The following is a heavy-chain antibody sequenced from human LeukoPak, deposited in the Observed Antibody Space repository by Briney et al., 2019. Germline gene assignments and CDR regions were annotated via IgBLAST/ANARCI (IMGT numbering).Heavy chain of an antibody. CDR1: GYTFTSYG. V-gene: IGHV1-18*04. Sequence: ASVKVSCKASGYTFTSYGISWVRQAPGQGLEWMGWISAYNGNTKYAQKLQGRVTMTTDTSTSTAYMELRGLRSDDTAVYYCARPSSGWYGTDYWGQGTLVTVSS. CDR2: ISAYNGNT. CDR3: ARPSSGWYGTDY. J-gene: IGHJ4*02. D-gene: IGHD6-19*01.